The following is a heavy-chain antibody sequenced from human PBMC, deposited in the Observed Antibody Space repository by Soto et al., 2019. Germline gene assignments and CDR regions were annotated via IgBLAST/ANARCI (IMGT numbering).Heavy chain of an antibody. CDR1: GGSFSGYY. D-gene: IGHD3-3*01. CDR3: ARGTKRITIFGVVIIVRAPKYYFDY. CDR2: INHSGST. Sequence: QVQLQQWGAGLLKPSETLSLTCAVYGGSFSGYYWSWIRQPPGKGLEWIGEINHSGSTNYNPSLNSRVTISVDTSKNQFSLKLSSVTAADTAVYYCARGTKRITIFGVVIIVRAPKYYFDYWGQGTLVTVSS. V-gene: IGHV4-34*01. J-gene: IGHJ4*02.